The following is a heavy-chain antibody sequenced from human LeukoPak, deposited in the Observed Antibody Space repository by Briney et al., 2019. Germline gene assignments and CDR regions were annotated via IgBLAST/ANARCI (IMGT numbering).Heavy chain of an antibody. CDR2: ISSSSSYI. V-gene: IGHV3-21*01. Sequence: GGSLRLSWAASGFTFSSYSMNWVSQAPGKGLEWVSSISSSSSYIYYADSVKGRFTISRDNAKNSLYLQMNSLRAEDTAVYYCARGKAPGGGAAAGTRYFDYWGQGTLVTVSS. CDR1: GFTFSSYS. J-gene: IGHJ4*02. CDR3: ARGKAPGGGAAAGTRYFDY. D-gene: IGHD6-13*01.